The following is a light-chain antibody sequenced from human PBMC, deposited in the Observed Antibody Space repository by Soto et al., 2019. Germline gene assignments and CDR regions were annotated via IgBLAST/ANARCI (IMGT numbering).Light chain of an antibody. CDR2: AAS. Sequence: EIVLTQSPGTLSLSPGERATLSCRASQSVTSGYLAWYQQKPGQAPRLLIYAASSRATGIPARFSGSGSGTDFTLTISRLEPEDFAVYYCQQYGSSPWYTFGQGTKVEIK. CDR1: QSVTSGY. J-gene: IGKJ2*01. CDR3: QQYGSSPWYT. V-gene: IGKV3-20*01.